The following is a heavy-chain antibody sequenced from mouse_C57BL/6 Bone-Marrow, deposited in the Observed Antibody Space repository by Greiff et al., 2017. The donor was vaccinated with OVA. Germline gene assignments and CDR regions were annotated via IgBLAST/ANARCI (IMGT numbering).Heavy chain of an antibody. Sequence: EVQLQQSGAELVRPGASVTLSCKASGYTFTDYEMHWVKQRPEQGLEWIGRIDPANGNTKYAPKFQGKATITADTSSNTAYLQLSSLTSEDTAIYYCARRDWGWFAYWGQGTLVTVSA. J-gene: IGHJ3*01. CDR2: IDPANGNT. V-gene: IGHV14-3*01. CDR1: GYTFTDYE. CDR3: ARRDWGWFAY.